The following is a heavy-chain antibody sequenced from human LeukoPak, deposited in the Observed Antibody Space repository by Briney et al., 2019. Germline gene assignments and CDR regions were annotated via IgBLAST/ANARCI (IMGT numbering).Heavy chain of an antibody. D-gene: IGHD1-26*01. CDR3: TTDGVGIEGATFDY. CDR1: GFTFINAW. V-gene: IGHV3-15*01. Sequence: GGSLRLSCAASGFTFINAWMAWVRQAPGKGLEWVGRIKAKAHGGTTDYAAPVKGRFTISRDDSKNTLYLQMNSLKTEDTAVYYCTTDGVGIEGATFDYWGQGTLVTVSS. CDR2: IKAKAHGGTT. J-gene: IGHJ4*02.